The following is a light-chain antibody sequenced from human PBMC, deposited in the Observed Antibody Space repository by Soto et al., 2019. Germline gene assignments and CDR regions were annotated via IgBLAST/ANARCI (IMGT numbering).Light chain of an antibody. Sequence: EIVLTQSPGTLSLSPGERATLSCRASQSVSSTYVAWYQQRPGQTPKLLIYEASTRATGIPDRLSGSGSGTDYTLTIGRLEPEDFALYYCQQYGNSPQTFGQGTKVDIK. CDR2: EAS. CDR1: QSVSSTY. CDR3: QQYGNSPQT. J-gene: IGKJ1*01. V-gene: IGKV3-20*01.